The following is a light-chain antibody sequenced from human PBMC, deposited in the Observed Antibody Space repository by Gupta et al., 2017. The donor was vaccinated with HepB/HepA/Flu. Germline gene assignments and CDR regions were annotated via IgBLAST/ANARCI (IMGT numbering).Light chain of an antibody. V-gene: IGLV3-1*01. CDR2: QDS. CDR1: KLGDKY. CDR3: QAWDSSTAE. Sequence: SYELTQPPSVSVSPGKTASITCSGDKLGDKYACWYQQKPSQSPVLVIYQDSKRPSGIPERFSGSNSGNTATLTISGTQAMDEADYYCQAWDSSTAEFGGGTKLTVL. J-gene: IGLJ2*01.